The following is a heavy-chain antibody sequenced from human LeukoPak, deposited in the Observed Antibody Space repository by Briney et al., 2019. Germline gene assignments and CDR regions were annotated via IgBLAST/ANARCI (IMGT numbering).Heavy chain of an antibody. CDR2: ISGDGGTT. CDR1: GFTFDDYA. CDR3: AKDGRWLKVGYSYHGVDV. D-gene: IGHD5-24*01. Sequence: PGGSLRLSCAASGFTFDDYAMHWVRQVPGEGLEWVSFISGDGGTTYYADSVKGRFTISRDNSKNYLYLQMNRLGTEDSALYYCAKDGRWLKVGYSYHGVDVWGQGTTVTVSS. V-gene: IGHV3-43*02. J-gene: IGHJ6*02.